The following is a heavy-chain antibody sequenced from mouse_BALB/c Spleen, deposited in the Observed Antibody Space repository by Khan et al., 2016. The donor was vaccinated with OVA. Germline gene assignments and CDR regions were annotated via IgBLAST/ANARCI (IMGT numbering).Heavy chain of an antibody. CDR3: ARTDYSGSSYYFDY. D-gene: IGHD1-1*01. J-gene: IGHJ2*01. CDR1: GYSFTDYN. CDR2: IDPYNGGT. Sequence: VQLKQSGPELVKPGASVKVSCKASGYSFTDYNMFWVKQSHGKSLEWIGDIDPYNGGTSYNQKFKGKARLTVDKSASTAFMHLSSLTSEDSAVFYCARTDYSGSSYYFDYWGQGTTLTVSS. V-gene: IGHV1S135*01.